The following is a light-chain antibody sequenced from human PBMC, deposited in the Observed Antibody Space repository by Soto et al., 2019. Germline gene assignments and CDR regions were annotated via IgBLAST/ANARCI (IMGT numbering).Light chain of an antibody. Sequence: EILLTQSPGTLSVSPGERVTLSCRASQSVRNKLAWHQQQPGQAPRVLLYGASTRATGIPARFSGSGSGTEFTLTISSLQSEDFAVYYCQQYNNWPSITFGQGTRLEIK. J-gene: IGKJ5*01. CDR1: QSVRNK. CDR2: GAS. CDR3: QQYNNWPSIT. V-gene: IGKV3-15*01.